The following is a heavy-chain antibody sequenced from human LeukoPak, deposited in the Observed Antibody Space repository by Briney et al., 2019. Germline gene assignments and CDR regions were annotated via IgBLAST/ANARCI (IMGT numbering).Heavy chain of an antibody. Sequence: SETLSLTCTVSGGSICSVSYYWGWIRQPPGKGLEWIGSIHYSGSTYYNPSLKSRVTISVDTAKNQFSLRLSSVTAADTAVYYCAREGVWYYDSSGYMRESGAFDIWGQGTMVTVSS. CDR2: IHYSGST. V-gene: IGHV4-39*07. CDR3: AREGVWYYDSSGYMRESGAFDI. D-gene: IGHD3-22*01. J-gene: IGHJ3*02. CDR1: GGSICSVSYY.